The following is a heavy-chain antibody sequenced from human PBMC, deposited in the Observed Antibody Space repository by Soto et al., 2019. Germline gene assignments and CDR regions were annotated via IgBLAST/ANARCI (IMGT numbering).Heavy chain of an antibody. D-gene: IGHD4-4*01. CDR1: GGTFSSYA. V-gene: IGHV1-69*13. Sequence: SVKVSCKASGGTFSSYAISWVRQAPGQGLEWMGGIIPIFGTANYAQKFQGRVTITADESTSTAYMELSSLRSEDTAVYYCARDFTVTSRRWYFDLWGRGTLVTVAS. J-gene: IGHJ2*01. CDR2: IIPIFGTA. CDR3: ARDFTVTSRRWYFDL.